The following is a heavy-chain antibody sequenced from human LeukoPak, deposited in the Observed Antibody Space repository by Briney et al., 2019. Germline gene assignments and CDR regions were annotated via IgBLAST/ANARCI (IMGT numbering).Heavy chain of an antibody. CDR1: GGSISSGSYY. V-gene: IGHV4-61*02. CDR2: IYTSGST. CDR3: ARLRFDAFDI. Sequence: SETLSLTCTVSGGSISSGSYYWSWIRQPAGKGLEWIGRIYTSGSTNYNPSLKSRVTISVDTSKNQFSLKLSSVTAADTAVYYCARLRFDAFDIWGQGTMVTVSS. J-gene: IGHJ3*02. D-gene: IGHD4-17*01.